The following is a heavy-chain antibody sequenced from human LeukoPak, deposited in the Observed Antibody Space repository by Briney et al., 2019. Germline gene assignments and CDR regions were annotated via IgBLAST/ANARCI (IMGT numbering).Heavy chain of an antibody. CDR1: GFIFSTSA. CDR2: ISAGGGST. Sequence: GGSLRLSCAAAGFIFSTSAMSWARQAPGKGLEWVSSISAGGGSTYYADSVKGRFTISRDFSNNTVYVQMNSLRAEDTAVYYCTNNYNFDYWGQGTLVTVSS. CDR3: TNNYNFDY. V-gene: IGHV3-23*01. D-gene: IGHD4-11*01. J-gene: IGHJ4*02.